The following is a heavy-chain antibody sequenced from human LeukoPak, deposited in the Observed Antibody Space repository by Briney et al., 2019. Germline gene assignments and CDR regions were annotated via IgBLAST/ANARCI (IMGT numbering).Heavy chain of an antibody. J-gene: IGHJ4*02. CDR3: ARRGATVTKSIDY. Sequence: SETLSLTCTVSGGSISSYSWSWIRQTAGKGLEWIGSIYYSGSTYYNPSLKSRVTISIDTSKNQFSLKLSSVTAADTAVYYCARRGATVTKSIDYWGQGTLVTVSS. CDR1: GGSISSYS. CDR2: IYYSGST. V-gene: IGHV4-59*05. D-gene: IGHD4-17*01.